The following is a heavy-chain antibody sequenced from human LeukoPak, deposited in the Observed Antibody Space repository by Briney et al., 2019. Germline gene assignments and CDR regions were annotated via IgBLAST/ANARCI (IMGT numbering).Heavy chain of an antibody. J-gene: IGHJ4*02. CDR1: GFTFSSYG. D-gene: IGHD2-15*01. CDR3: ARDYAVEADQIFDY. Sequence: PGRSLRLSCAASGFTFSSYGMHWVRQAPGKGLEWVAVIWYDGSNKYYADSVRGRFTISRDNSQNTLYLQMNSLRAEDTAVYYCARDYAVEADQIFDYWGQGTLVTVSS. CDR2: IWYDGSNK. V-gene: IGHV3-33*01.